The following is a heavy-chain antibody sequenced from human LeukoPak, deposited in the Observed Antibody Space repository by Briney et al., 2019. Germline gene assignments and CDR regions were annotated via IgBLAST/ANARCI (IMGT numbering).Heavy chain of an antibody. V-gene: IGHV4-59*01. Sequence: SETLSLTCTVSGGSIINYCWSWIRQPPGKGLEWIGYIYHSGSTNYNPSLKSRVTISVDTSKNQFSLKLSSVTAADTAVYYCARDKRYGDYYFDYWGQGTLVTVSS. CDR3: ARDKRYGDYYFDY. CDR1: GGSIINYC. D-gene: IGHD4-17*01. J-gene: IGHJ4*02. CDR2: IYHSGST.